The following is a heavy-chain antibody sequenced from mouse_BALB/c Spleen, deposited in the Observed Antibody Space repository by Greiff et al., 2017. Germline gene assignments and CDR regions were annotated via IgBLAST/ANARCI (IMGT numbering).Heavy chain of an antibody. CDR2: IWAGGST. Sequence: VKLVESGPGLVAPSQSLSITCTVSGFSLTSYGVHWVRQPPGKGLEWLGVIWAGGSTNYNSALMSRLSISKDNSKSQVFLKMNSLQTDDTAMYYCAISTMITTGGAWFAYWGQGTLVTVSA. CDR3: AISTMITTGGAWFAY. V-gene: IGHV2-9*02. J-gene: IGHJ3*01. D-gene: IGHD2-4*01. CDR1: GFSLTSYG.